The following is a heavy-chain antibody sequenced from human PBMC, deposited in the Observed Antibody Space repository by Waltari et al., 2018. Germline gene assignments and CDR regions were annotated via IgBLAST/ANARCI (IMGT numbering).Heavy chain of an antibody. D-gene: IGHD1-1*01. V-gene: IGHV3-7*04. CDR2: IKEDGSQK. Sequence: EVQLVASGGGLVQPGGSARPSCPASGFHVLCHWMAWVRQAPGKGLEWVANIKEDGSQKYFGDSVKGRFTISRDNAKNSLYLQMDSLRAEDTGVYYCARDVLERHSCFDYWGQGTLVSVAS. CDR3: ARDVLERHSCFDY. CDR1: GFHVLCHW. J-gene: IGHJ4*02.